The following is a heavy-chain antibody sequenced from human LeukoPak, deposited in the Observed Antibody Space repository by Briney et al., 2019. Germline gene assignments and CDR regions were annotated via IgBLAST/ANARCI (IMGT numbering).Heavy chain of an antibody. CDR2: ISTYNGNT. V-gene: IGHV1-18*01. Sequence: GASVKVSCKASGYTFTNYGVSWVRQAPGQGLEWMGWISTYNGNTNYAHKLQGRVTMTTDTSTSAAYMELRSLRSDDTAVYYCTREKYETYSMDVWGQGTTVTVSS. CDR3: TREKYETYSMDV. D-gene: IGHD2-15*01. J-gene: IGHJ6*02. CDR1: GYTFTNYG.